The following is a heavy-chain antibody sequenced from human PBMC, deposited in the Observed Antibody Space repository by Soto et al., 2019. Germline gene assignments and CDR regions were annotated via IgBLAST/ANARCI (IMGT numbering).Heavy chain of an antibody. J-gene: IGHJ4*02. V-gene: IGHV1-18*01. CDR3: ARGLPSDY. D-gene: IGHD5-12*01. Sequence: QVQLVQSGAEVKKPGASVKVSCKASGYTFNIYGITWVRQAPGQGLEWVGWISGYDGKTNYAQKDQDRVTMTTDTYTTTAYMELRGLRSDDTAVYYCARGLPSDYWGQGTLVTVSS. CDR2: ISGYDGKT. CDR1: GYTFNIYG.